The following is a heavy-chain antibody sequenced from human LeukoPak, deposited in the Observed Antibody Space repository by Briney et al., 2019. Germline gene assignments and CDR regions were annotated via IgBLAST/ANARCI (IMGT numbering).Heavy chain of an antibody. Sequence: SETLSLTCTVSGGSISSSSYYWGWIRQPPGKGLEWISSIYYSGSTYYNPSLKSRVTISTDTSKNQFSLKLSSVTAADTAVYYCARRIAAAGNFAPGWFDPWGQGTLVTVSS. J-gene: IGHJ5*02. D-gene: IGHD6-13*01. CDR3: ARRIAAAGNFAPGWFDP. CDR2: IYYSGST. V-gene: IGHV4-39*01. CDR1: GGSISSSSYY.